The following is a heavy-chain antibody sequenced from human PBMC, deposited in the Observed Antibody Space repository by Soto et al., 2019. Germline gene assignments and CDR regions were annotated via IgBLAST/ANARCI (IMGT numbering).Heavy chain of an antibody. J-gene: IGHJ5*01. V-gene: IGHV4-39*01. CDR1: GASVSSSIYY. D-gene: IGHD3-10*01. Sequence: SETLSLTCTVSGASVSSSIYYWGWIRQPPRKGLEWIGSIYYSGSTYYNPSLKSRVTISLDTSKNQFSLRLNSVTAADAALYYCAAGDYSGSGTYYNGWFDSWGQGTLVTVSS. CDR2: IYYSGST. CDR3: AAGDYSGSGTYYNGWFDS.